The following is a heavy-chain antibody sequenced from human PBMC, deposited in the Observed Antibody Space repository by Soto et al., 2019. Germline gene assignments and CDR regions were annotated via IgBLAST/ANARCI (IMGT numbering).Heavy chain of an antibody. Sequence: ASVKVSCKVSGYTLTELSMHWVRQAPGKGLEWMGWISAYNGNTNYAQKLQGRVTMTTGTSTSTAYMELRSLRSDDTAVYYCARDQPGIAAAGTHYYYGMDVWGQGTTVTVSS. CDR3: ARDQPGIAAAGTHYYYGMDV. V-gene: IGHV1-18*01. CDR2: ISAYNGNT. CDR1: GYTLTELS. D-gene: IGHD6-13*01. J-gene: IGHJ6*02.